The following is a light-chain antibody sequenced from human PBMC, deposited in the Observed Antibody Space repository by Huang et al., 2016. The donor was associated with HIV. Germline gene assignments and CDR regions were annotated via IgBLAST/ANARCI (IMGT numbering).Light chain of an antibody. CDR1: QNIGNY. J-gene: IGKJ1*01. Sequence: DIQITQSPSSLSASVGDKITITCRASQNIGNYLNWYQRRPGKAPKLLISGTSNLQGGVTSRFSGSWSGTVFVLTITSLRLEDCATYYCQQTYSSPCAFGQWTKVDMK. V-gene: IGKV1-39*01. CDR3: QQTYSSPCA. CDR2: GTS.